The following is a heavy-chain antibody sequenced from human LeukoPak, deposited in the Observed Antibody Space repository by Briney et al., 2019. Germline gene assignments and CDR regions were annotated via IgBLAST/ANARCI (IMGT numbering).Heavy chain of an antibody. CDR1: GGSFSGYY. J-gene: IGHJ6*03. CDR3: ARGYSSSWTSDYYYMDV. CDR2: INHSGST. D-gene: IGHD6-13*01. V-gene: IGHV4-34*01. Sequence: PSETLSLTCAVYGGSFSGYYWSWIRQPPGKGLEWIGEINHSGSTNYNPSLKSRVTISVDTSKNQFSLKLSSVTAADTAVYYCARGYSSSWTSDYYYMDVWGKGTTVTVSS.